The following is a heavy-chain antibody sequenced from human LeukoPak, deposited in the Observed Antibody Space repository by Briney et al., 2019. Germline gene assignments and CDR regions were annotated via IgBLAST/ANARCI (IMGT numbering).Heavy chain of an antibody. CDR1: GFTFSSYA. J-gene: IGHJ3*02. V-gene: IGHV3-23*01. D-gene: IGHD3-22*01. Sequence: AGGSLRLSCAASGFTFSSYAMSWVRQAPGKGLEWVSAISGSGGSTYYADSVKGRSTISRDNSKNTLYLQMNSLRAEDTAVYYCAKDGPAYYYDSSGYLDDAFDIWGQGTMVTVSS. CDR2: ISGSGGST. CDR3: AKDGPAYYYDSSGYLDDAFDI.